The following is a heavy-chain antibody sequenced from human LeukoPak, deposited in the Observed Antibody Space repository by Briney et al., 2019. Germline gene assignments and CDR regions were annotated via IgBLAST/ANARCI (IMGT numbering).Heavy chain of an antibody. D-gene: IGHD2-15*01. CDR2: ISYDGSNK. J-gene: IGHJ4*02. CDR3: ARDFSSLLRTFDY. Sequence: PGGSLRLSCAASGFTFSSYDMHWVRQAPGKGLEWVAVISYDGSNKYYADSVKGRFTISRDNSKNTLYLQMNSLRAEDTAVYYCARDFSSLLRTFDYWGQGTLVTVSS. CDR1: GFTFSSYD. V-gene: IGHV3-30-3*01.